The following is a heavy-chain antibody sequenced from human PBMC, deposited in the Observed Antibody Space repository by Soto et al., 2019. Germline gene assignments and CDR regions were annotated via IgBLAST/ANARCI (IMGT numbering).Heavy chain of an antibody. J-gene: IGHJ4*02. CDR2: ISGSGGNT. V-gene: IGHV3-23*01. D-gene: IGHD6-19*01. CDR1: GFTFSSCA. Sequence: GGSLRLSCAASGFTFSSCAMTWVRQAPGKGLEWVSAISGSGGNTYYADSVKGRFTISRDNSKNTLFFQMNSLRVEDTAVYYCARDLGTGYSSGWYFDYWGQGTLVTVSS. CDR3: ARDLGTGYSSGWYFDY.